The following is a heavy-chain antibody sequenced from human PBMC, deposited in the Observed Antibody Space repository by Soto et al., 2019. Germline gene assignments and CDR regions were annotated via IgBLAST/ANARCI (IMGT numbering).Heavy chain of an antibody. CDR1: GFRFTNHW. J-gene: IGHJ4*02. CDR2: VNEDGSEK. Sequence: GGSLRLSCAASGFRFTNHWMSWVRQAPGRGLQWVANVNEDGSEKYYVDSVKGRFTMSRDNAKNSVYLQMDSLRVEDTGVYYCARGGVPAAMSYWGQGNLVTVSS. CDR3: ARGGVPAAMSY. D-gene: IGHD2-2*01. V-gene: IGHV3-7*04.